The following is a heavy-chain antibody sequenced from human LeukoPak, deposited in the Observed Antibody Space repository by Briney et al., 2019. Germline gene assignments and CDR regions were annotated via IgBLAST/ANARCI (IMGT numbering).Heavy chain of an antibody. V-gene: IGHV4-59*05. CDR1: GGSTTSYY. CDR2: IYYSGGT. Sequence: SETLSLTCSVSGGSTTSYYWIWMRQPPGKGLEWIGSIYYSGGTYYNPSLKSRVTISVDTSKNQFSLKLSSVTAADTAVYYCARRDYWGQGTLVTVSS. CDR3: ARRDY. J-gene: IGHJ4*02.